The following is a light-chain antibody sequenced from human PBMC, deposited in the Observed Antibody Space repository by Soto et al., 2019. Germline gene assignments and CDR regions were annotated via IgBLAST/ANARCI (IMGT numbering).Light chain of an antibody. CDR1: QRVNIN. CDR2: GAS. Sequence: EVAMSPTPVTPSVAPGERATPSRRASQRVNINLAWYQQKPGQAPRLLIYGASTRATGIPARFSGSGSGTEFTLTISSLQSEDFGVYYCQQYNDWPRTFGQGTRLEIK. J-gene: IGKJ5*01. CDR3: QQYNDWPRT. V-gene: IGKV3-15*01.